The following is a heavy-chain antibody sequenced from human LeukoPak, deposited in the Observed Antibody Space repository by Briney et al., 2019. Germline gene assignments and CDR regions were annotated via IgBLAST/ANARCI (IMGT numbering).Heavy chain of an antibody. D-gene: IGHD2-2*01. CDR1: GFTFSDFY. CDR2: ISASGSAI. CDR3: ARHCTSSSCYSFDY. V-gene: IGHV3-11*04. Sequence: GGSLRLSCAASGFTFSDFYMSWIRQAPGKGLEWISSISASGSAIYYADSVKGRFTISRDNAKNSLRLQMDGLRAVDTALYYCARHCTSSSCYSFDYWGQGTLVTVSS. J-gene: IGHJ4*02.